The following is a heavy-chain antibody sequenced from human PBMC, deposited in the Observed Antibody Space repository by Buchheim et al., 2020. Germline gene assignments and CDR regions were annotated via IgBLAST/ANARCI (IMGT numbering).Heavy chain of an antibody. CDR3: ARVRADGSGSVYFDY. CDR1: GFTFSSYS. J-gene: IGHJ4*02. CDR2: ISSSSSTI. V-gene: IGHV3-48*04. Sequence: EVQLVESGGGLVQPGGSLRLSCAASGFTFSSYSMNWVRQAPGKGLEWVSYISSSSSTIDYADSVKGRFTVSRDNAKNSLYLQMNSLRAEDTAVYYCARVRADGSGSVYFDYWGQGTL. D-gene: IGHD3-10*01.